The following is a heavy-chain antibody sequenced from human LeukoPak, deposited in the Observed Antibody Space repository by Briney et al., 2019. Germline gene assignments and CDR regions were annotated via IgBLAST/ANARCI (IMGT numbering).Heavy chain of an antibody. V-gene: IGHV3-33*01. Sequence: PGGSLRLSCAASGFTFSSYGMHWVRQAPGKGLEWVAVIWYDGSNKYYADSVKGRFTISRDNSKNTLYLQMNSLRAEDTAVYYCAGEFQAVAGLDYWGQGTLVTVSS. J-gene: IGHJ4*02. D-gene: IGHD6-19*01. CDR3: AGEFQAVAGLDY. CDR2: IWYDGSNK. CDR1: GFTFSSYG.